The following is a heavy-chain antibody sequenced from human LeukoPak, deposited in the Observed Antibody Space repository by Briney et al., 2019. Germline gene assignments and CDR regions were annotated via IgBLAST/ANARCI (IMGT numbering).Heavy chain of an antibody. Sequence: PGGSLRLSCAASGFTFTSYWMHWVRQPPGKGLVWVSRINSDGSNTYYADSVKGRFTISRDNAKNTLYLQMNSLRAEDTAVYYCARTYAGNSRFDYWGQGTLVTVSS. D-gene: IGHD4-23*01. V-gene: IGHV3-74*01. CDR3: ARTYAGNSRFDY. J-gene: IGHJ4*02. CDR1: GFTFTSYW. CDR2: INSDGSNT.